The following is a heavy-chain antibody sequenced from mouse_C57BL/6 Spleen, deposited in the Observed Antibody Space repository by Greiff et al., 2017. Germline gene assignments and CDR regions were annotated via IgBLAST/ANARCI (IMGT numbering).Heavy chain of an antibody. J-gene: IGHJ4*01. CDR1: GYTFTSYW. CDR3: ARDYYGSDAMDY. V-gene: IGHV1-69*01. D-gene: IGHD1-1*01. CDR2: IDPSDSYT. Sequence: QVHVKQPGAELVMPGASVKLSCKASGYTFTSYWMHWVKQRPGQGLEWIGEIDPSDSYTNYNQKFKGKSTLTVDKSSSTAYMQLSSLTSEDSAVYYCARDYYGSDAMDYWGQGTSVTVSS.